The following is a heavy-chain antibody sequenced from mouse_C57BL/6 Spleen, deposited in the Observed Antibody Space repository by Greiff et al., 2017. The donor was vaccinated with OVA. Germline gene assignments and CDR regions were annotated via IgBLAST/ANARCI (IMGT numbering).Heavy chain of an antibody. D-gene: IGHD1-1*01. CDR2: IYPGDGDT. CDR3: ARFDYGSSEDY. CDR1: GYAFSSSW. V-gene: IGHV1-82*01. Sequence: QVQLQQSGPELVKPGASVKISCKASGYAFSSSWMNWVKQRPGKGLEWIGRIYPGDGDTNYNGKFKGKATLTADKSSSTAYMQLSSLTSEDSAVYFCARFDYGSSEDYWGQGTTLTVSS. J-gene: IGHJ2*01.